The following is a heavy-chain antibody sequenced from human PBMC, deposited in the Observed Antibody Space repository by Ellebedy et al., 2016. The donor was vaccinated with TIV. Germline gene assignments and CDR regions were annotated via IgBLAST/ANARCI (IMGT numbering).Heavy chain of an antibody. Sequence: KVSCKGSGYSFTSYWIGWVRQMPGKGLEWMGIIYPGDSDTRYSPSFQGQVTISADKSISTAYLQWSSLKASDTAMYYCARRRNDYYGSGPYYNDYWGQGTLVTVSS. D-gene: IGHD3-10*01. J-gene: IGHJ4*02. CDR2: IYPGDSDT. V-gene: IGHV5-51*01. CDR1: GYSFTSYW. CDR3: ARRRNDYYGSGPYYNDY.